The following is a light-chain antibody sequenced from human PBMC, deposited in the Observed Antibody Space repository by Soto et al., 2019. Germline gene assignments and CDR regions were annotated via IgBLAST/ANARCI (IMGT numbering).Light chain of an antibody. J-gene: IGKJ4*01. Sequence: DIQMTQFPSTLSASVGDRVTISCRASESISSWLAWYQQKPGKAPKILIYKASTCQSGVPARFTGSGSGTEFTLTISSLQPDDFATYYCQHYSVFPLTFGGGTKVEIK. CDR1: ESISSW. CDR3: QHYSVFPLT. CDR2: KAS. V-gene: IGKV1-5*03.